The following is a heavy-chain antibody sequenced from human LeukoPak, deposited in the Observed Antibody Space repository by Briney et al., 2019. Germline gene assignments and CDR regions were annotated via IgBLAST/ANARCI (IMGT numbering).Heavy chain of an antibody. J-gene: IGHJ2*01. D-gene: IGHD7-27*01. CDR2: ITGSATWT. V-gene: IGHV3-23*01. CDR3: ARELVSLGTGYFDL. Sequence: GGSLRLSCEASGFTFRTYGMTWVRQAPGKGLEWVSGITGSATWTYYADSVKGRFTISRDNSKNTLHLQMDSLRAEDTAIYYCARELVSLGTGYFDLWGRGTLVTVSS. CDR1: GFTFRTYG.